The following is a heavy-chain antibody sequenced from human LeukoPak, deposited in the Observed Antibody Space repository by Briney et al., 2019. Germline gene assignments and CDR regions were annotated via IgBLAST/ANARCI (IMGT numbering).Heavy chain of an antibody. V-gene: IGHV3-30*19. Sequence: GGSLRLSCAASGFTFSSYGMHWVRQAPGKGLEWVAVIWYDGSNKYYADSLKGRFTISRDNSKSTLYLQMNSLTVEDTAVYYCARAPSGDPGGVDSWGQGTLVTVSS. J-gene: IGHJ4*02. CDR1: GFTFSSYG. D-gene: IGHD3-10*01. CDR2: IWYDGSNK. CDR3: ARAPSGDPGGVDS.